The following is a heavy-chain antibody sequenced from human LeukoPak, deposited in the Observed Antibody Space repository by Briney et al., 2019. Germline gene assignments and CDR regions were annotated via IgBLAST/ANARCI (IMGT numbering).Heavy chain of an antibody. CDR3: ARRRNTEYFDY. CDR1: GGSFSGYY. D-gene: IGHD2/OR15-2a*01. J-gene: IGHJ4*02. V-gene: IGHV4-34*01. CDR2: INHSGST. Sequence: SETLSLTCAVYGGSFSGYYWSWIRQPPGKGLEWIGEINHSGSTNYNPSLKSRVTISVDTSKNQFSLRLNSVTAADTAVYYCARRRNTEYFDYWGQGTLVTVSS.